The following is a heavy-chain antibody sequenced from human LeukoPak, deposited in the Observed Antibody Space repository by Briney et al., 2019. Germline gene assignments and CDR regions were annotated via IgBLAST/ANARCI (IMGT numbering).Heavy chain of an antibody. CDR2: INTNTGNP. Sequence: ASVKVSCKASGYTFTSYAMNWVRQAPGQGLEWMGWINTNTGNPTYAQGFTGRFVFSLDTSVSTAYLQISSLKAEDTAVYYCARELPPYYDFWSGKPYFDYWGQGTLVTVSS. D-gene: IGHD3-3*01. V-gene: IGHV7-4-1*02. CDR3: ARELPPYYDFWSGKPYFDY. CDR1: GYTFTSYA. J-gene: IGHJ4*02.